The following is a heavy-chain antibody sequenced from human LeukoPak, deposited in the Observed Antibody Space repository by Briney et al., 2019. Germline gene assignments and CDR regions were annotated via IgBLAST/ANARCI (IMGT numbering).Heavy chain of an antibody. Sequence: PSETLSLTCAVSGGSISSGGYSWSWIRQPPGKGLEWIGYIYHSGSTYYNPSLESRVTMSVDKSKNQISLNLASLTAADTALYYCAGRGSSSGTFDIWGPGTFVTVSS. V-gene: IGHV4-30-2*01. D-gene: IGHD2-2*01. CDR1: GGSISSGGYS. CDR2: IYHSGST. J-gene: IGHJ3*02. CDR3: AGRGSSSGTFDI.